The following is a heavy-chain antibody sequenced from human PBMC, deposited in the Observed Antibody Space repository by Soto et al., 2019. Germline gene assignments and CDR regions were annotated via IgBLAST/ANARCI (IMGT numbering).Heavy chain of an antibody. CDR1: GGSISSGGYS. V-gene: IGHV4-30-2*01. J-gene: IGHJ4*02. Sequence: PSETLSLTCAVSGGSISSGGYSWSWIRQPPGKGLEWIGYIYHSGSTYYDPSPKSRVTISVDRSKNQFSLKLSSVTAADTAVYYCARAGYSGSYSGYFDYWGQGTLVTVSS. D-gene: IGHD1-26*01. CDR2: IYHSGST. CDR3: ARAGYSGSYSGYFDY.